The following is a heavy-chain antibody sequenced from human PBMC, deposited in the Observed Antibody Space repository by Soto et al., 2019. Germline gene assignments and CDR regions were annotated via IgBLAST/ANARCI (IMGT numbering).Heavy chain of an antibody. J-gene: IGHJ3*02. D-gene: IGHD6-19*01. CDR2: IIPILGIA. CDR1: GGTFSSYT. Sequence: SVKVSCKASGGTFSSYTISWVRQAPGQGLEWMGRIIPILGIANYAQKFQGRVTITADKSTSTAYMELSSLRSEDTAVYYCARLSGWSAAFDIWGQGTMVTVSS. CDR3: ARLSGWSAAFDI. V-gene: IGHV1-69*02.